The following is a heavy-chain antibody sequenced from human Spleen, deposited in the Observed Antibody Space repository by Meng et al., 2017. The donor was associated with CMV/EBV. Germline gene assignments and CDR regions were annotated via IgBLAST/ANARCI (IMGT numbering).Heavy chain of an antibody. Sequence: SETLSLTCTVSGASISSYYWSWIRQPPGKGLEWIGYIYYSGSTNYNPSLKSRVTISVDTSKNQFSLKLSSVTAADTAVYYCARDKEGLQDAFDIWGQGTMVTVSS. CDR3: ARDKEGLQDAFDI. CDR2: IYYSGST. D-gene: IGHD4-11*01. CDR1: GASISSYY. V-gene: IGHV4-59*12. J-gene: IGHJ3*02.